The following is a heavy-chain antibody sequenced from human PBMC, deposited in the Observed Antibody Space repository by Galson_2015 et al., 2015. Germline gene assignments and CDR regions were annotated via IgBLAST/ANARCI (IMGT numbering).Heavy chain of an antibody. Sequence: SLRLSCAASGFTFSSYCMSWVRQASGKGLECVSVISASGGSTYYADSVKGRFTISRDNSKNTLYLQMNSLRAEDTAVYHCAKRLGDHWESCFGPGGEGALVALPS. CDR1: GFTFSSYC. V-gene: IGHV3-23*01. D-gene: IGHD3-10*01. CDR2: ISASGGST. J-gene: IGHJ5*02. CDR3: AKRLGDHWESCFGP.